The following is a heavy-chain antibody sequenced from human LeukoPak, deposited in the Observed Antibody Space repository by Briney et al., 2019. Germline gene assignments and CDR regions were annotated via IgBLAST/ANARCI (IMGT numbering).Heavy chain of an antibody. D-gene: IGHD1-26*01. J-gene: IGHJ4*02. V-gene: IGHV3-23*01. CDR3: SAAGATWADFDY. CDR1: GFTFSSYA. CDR2: ISGSGGST. Sequence: GGSLRLSCAASGFTFSSYAMSWVRQAPGKGLEWVSAISGSGGSTYYVDSVKGRFTISRDNSENTLYLQMNSLRAEDTAVYYCSAAGATWADFDYWGQGTLVTVSS.